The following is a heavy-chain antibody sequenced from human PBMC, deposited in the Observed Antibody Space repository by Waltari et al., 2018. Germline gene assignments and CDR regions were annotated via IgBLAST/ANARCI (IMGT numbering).Heavy chain of an antibody. V-gene: IGHV3-21*01. Sequence: EVQLVESGGGLVKPGGSLRLSCAASGFTFSSYSMNWVRQAPGKGLEWVSSISSRSSYIYYADSVKGRFTISRDNAKNSLYLQMNSLRAEDTAVYYCARYSYGFSDYWGQGTLVTVSS. CDR2: ISSRSSYI. CDR3: ARYSYGFSDY. D-gene: IGHD5-18*01. J-gene: IGHJ4*02. CDR1: GFTFSSYS.